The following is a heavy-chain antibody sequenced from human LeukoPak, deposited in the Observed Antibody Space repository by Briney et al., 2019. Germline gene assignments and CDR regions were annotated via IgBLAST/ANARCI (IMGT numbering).Heavy chain of an antibody. J-gene: IGHJ6*03. CDR2: ISSSSSTI. D-gene: IGHD3-3*01. V-gene: IGHV3-11*04. Sequence: GGSLRLSCAASGFTFSDYYMSWIRQAPGKGLEWVSYISSSSSTIYYADSVKGRFTISRDNAKNSLYLQMNSLRAEDTAVYYCARDYDFWSGYYRGYYYYMDVWGKGTTVTVSS. CDR1: GFTFSDYY. CDR3: ARDYDFWSGYYRGYYYYMDV.